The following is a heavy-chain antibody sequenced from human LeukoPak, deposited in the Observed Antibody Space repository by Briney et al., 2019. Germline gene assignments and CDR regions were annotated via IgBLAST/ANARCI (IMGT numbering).Heavy chain of an antibody. CDR3: ATPHSSGWYHFDY. CDR2: IYPGDSDT. D-gene: IGHD6-19*01. J-gene: IGHJ4*02. V-gene: IGHV5-51*01. Sequence: GIIYPGDSDTRYSPSFQGQVTISADKSISTAYLQWSSLKASDTAMYYCATPHSSGWYHFDYWGQGTLVTVSS.